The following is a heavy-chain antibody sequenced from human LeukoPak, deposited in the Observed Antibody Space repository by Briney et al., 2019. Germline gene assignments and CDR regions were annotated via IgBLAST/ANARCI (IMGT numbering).Heavy chain of an antibody. V-gene: IGHV1-69*05. J-gene: IGHJ6*03. CDR3: ARWVAAAGYYYMDV. CDR1: GGTFSSYA. CDR2: IIPIFGTA. D-gene: IGHD6-13*01. Sequence: SVKVSCKASGGTFSSYAISWVRQAPGQGLEWMGGIIPIFGTANYAQKFQGGVTITTDESTSTAYMELSSLRSEDTAVYYCARWVAAAGYYYMDVWGKGTTVTVSS.